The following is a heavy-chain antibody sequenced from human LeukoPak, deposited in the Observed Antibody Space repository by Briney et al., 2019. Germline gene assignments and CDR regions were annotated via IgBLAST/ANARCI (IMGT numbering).Heavy chain of an antibody. CDR2: INHSGST. CDR3: ARGSTYWYFDL. Sequence: SETLSLTCTVSGGSISSGDYYWSWIRQPPGKGLEWIGEINHSGSTNYNPSLKSRVTISVDTSKNQFSLKLSSVTAADTAVYYCARGSTYWYFDLWGRGTLVTVSS. V-gene: IGHV4-39*07. CDR1: GGSISSGDYY. J-gene: IGHJ2*01.